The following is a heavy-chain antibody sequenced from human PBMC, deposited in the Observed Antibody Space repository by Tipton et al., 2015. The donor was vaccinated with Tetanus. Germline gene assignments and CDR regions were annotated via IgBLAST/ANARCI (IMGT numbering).Heavy chain of an antibody. V-gene: IGHV3-48*03. CDR3: ARDLGYCSGGSCYSAYGMDV. CDR2: ISSSGSTI. Sequence: SLRLSCAASGFTFSSYAMNWVRQAPGKGLEWVSYISSSGSTIYYADSVKGRFTISRDNDKHSLYLQMNSLRAGDTAGYYCARDLGYCSGGSCYSAYGMDVWGQGTTVTVSS. D-gene: IGHD2-15*01. CDR1: GFTFSSYA. J-gene: IGHJ6*02.